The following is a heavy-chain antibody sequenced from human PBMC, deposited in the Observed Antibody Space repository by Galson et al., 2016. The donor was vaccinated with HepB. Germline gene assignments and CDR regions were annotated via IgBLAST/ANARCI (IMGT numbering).Heavy chain of an antibody. CDR3: AKDRTLLVWLEMEPDDALDI. V-gene: IGHV3-23*01. CDR2: ISGSGVGT. CDR1: GFTFGSYA. Sequence: SLRVSCAGSGFTFGSYAMNWVRQAPGKGLEWVSTISGSGVGTYYADSVKGRFIVSRDNSKKTLYLLMTSLTAEDTAVYYCAKDRTLLVWLEMEPDDALDIWGQGTMVTVSS. J-gene: IGHJ3*02. D-gene: IGHD3-10*01.